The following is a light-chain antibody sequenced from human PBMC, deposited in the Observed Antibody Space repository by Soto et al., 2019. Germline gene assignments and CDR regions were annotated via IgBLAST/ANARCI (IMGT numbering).Light chain of an antibody. V-gene: IGKV3D-15*01. Sequence: EIVMTQSPATLSVSPGERATLSCRASQSVSSNLAWYQQKPGQAPRLLIYGASTRATGIPARFSGSGSGTEFTLTISSLQSEDLAVYYCQQRMSWPRTFGQGTKVDIK. CDR1: QSVSSN. CDR2: GAS. CDR3: QQRMSWPRT. J-gene: IGKJ1*01.